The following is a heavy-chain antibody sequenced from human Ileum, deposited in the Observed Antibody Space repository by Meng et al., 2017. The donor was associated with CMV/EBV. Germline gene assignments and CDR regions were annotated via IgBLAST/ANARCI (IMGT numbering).Heavy chain of an antibody. CDR3: AKWELQSYYFTYYFDN. V-gene: IGHV3-30*02. J-gene: IGHJ4*02. CDR1: GFNFKTYA. D-gene: IGHD1-26*01. Sequence: GESLKISCAASGFNFKTYAMHWVRQAPGKGLEWLAFIRYDGSNKYYGDSVKGRFSVSRDNSKNTLYLQLNSLRAEDTAVYYCAKWELQSYYFTYYFDNWGQGTLVIVSS. CDR2: IRYDGSNK.